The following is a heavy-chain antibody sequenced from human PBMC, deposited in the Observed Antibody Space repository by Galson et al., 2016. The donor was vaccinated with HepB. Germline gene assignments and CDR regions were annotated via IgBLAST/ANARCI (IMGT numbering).Heavy chain of an antibody. CDR2: FYSSENT. J-gene: IGHJ4*02. V-gene: IGHV4-61*08. CDR3: ARDQHGSFFAY. CDR1: GGSVSSGGYF. Sequence: SETLSLTCTVSGGSVSSGGYFWSWIRQPPGKGLEWIGYFYSSENTNYNPSLRSRVIISGDTSRNQFSLKLTSVTAADTAVYYCARDQHGSFFAYWGQGTLVTVSS. D-gene: IGHD3-10*01.